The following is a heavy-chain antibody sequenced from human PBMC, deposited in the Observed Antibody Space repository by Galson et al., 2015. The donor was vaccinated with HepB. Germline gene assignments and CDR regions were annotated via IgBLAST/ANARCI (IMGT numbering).Heavy chain of an antibody. Sequence: SETLSLTCTVSGGSINNFYWGWIRQPPGKGLEWIGYIYYSGSTYYSPSLTSRVTISVDTSKNQFSLKLNSVTPADTAVYYCARGREWFDPWGQGTLVTVSS. CDR1: GGSINNFY. CDR2: IYYSGST. V-gene: IGHV4-59*01. J-gene: IGHJ5*02. CDR3: ARGREWFDP.